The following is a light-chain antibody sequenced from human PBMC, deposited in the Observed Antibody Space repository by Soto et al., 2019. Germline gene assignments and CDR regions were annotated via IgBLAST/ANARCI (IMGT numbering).Light chain of an antibody. CDR1: QSVSSSY. V-gene: IGKV3-20*01. CDR3: QHYDSLPIT. Sequence: FVLPQSPGTLSLSPGQRATLSSRASQSVSSSYLAWYQQKNGQPPRLLIYGASSRATGIPDRFSGSGYGTDFNFTISRLEPEDFAVFYCQHYDSLPITFGQGTRLEIK. CDR2: GAS. J-gene: IGKJ5*01.